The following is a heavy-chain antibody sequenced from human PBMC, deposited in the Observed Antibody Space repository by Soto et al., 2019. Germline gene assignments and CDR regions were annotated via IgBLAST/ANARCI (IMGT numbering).Heavy chain of an antibody. CDR2: ISSSSSYI. CDR1: GFSFSSYG. V-gene: IGHV3-21*01. J-gene: IGHJ4*02. D-gene: IGHD3-9*01. CDR3: AREPYYDIFTGYHPFDY. Sequence: PGGSLGLSCAASGFSFSSYGMSWVRQAPGKGLEWVSSISSSSSYIYYADSVKGRFTISRDNAKNSLYLQMNSLRAEDTAVYYCAREPYYDIFTGYHPFDYWGQGTLVTVSS.